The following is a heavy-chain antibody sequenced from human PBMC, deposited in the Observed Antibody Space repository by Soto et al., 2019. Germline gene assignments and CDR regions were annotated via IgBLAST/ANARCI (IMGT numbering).Heavy chain of an antibody. V-gene: IGHV1-18*01. CDR2: INAYNGNT. J-gene: IGHJ4*02. Sequence: ASVKVSCKASGYTFTSYGISWVRQAPGQGLEWMGWINAYNGNTNDAQNFQGRVTMTTDTSTGTAYMELRSLRSDDTAVYYCARDREPLDYYGSGTTPSGYWGLGTLVTVSS. CDR3: ARDREPLDYYGSGTTPSGY. D-gene: IGHD3-10*01. CDR1: GYTFTSYG.